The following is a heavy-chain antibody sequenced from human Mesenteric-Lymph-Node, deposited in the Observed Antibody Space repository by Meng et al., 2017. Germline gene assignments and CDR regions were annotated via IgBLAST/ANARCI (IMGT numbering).Heavy chain of an antibody. J-gene: IGHJ5*02. CDR1: GGSLSGYY. V-gene: IGHV4-34*01. Sequence: SETLSLTCAVYGGSLSGYYWSWIRQPPGKGLEWIGEINHSGSTNYNPSLKSRITISVDTSKNQFSLKLSSVAAADTAVYYCARRIVVVPAANNWFDPWGQGTLVTVSS. CDR2: INHSGST. D-gene: IGHD2-2*01. CDR3: ARRIVVVPAANNWFDP.